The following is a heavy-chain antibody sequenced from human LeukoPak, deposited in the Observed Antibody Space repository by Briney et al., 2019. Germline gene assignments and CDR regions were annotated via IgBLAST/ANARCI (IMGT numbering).Heavy chain of an antibody. CDR1: GYSSSSGYY. CDR3: ARAVRGVILGYYFDY. J-gene: IGHJ4*02. CDR2: IYHSGST. V-gene: IGHV4-38-2*01. D-gene: IGHD3-10*01. Sequence: SETLSLTCAVSGYSSSSGYYWGWIRQPPGKGLVWIGSIYHSGSTYYNPSLKSRVTISVDTSKNQFSLKLSSVTAADTAVYYCARAVRGVILGYYFDYWGQGTLVTVSS.